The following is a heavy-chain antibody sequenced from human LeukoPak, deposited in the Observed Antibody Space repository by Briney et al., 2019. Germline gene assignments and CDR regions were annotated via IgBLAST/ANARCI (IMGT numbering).Heavy chain of an antibody. CDR2: ISSSGSTM. CDR1: GFTFSSYE. D-gene: IGHD6-13*01. J-gene: IGHJ4*02. Sequence: PGESLRLSCAASGFTFSSYEMNWVRQAPGKGLEWIPYISSSGSTMYYADSVKGRFTISRDNAKNSLYLQMNSLRAEDTAIYYCASSSWYALDYWGQGTLVTVSS. V-gene: IGHV3-48*03. CDR3: ASSSWYALDY.